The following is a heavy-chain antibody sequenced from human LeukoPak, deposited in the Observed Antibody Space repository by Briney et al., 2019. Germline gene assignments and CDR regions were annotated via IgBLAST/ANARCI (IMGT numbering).Heavy chain of an antibody. Sequence: PGGSLRLSCAASGFTFSSYAMHWVRQAPGKGLEWVAVISYDGSNKYYADSVKGRFTISRDNSKNTLYLQMNSLRAEDTAVYYCARDPSWNDDGAGWFDPWGQGTLVTVSS. D-gene: IGHD1-1*01. CDR2: ISYDGSNK. CDR3: ARDPSWNDDGAGWFDP. V-gene: IGHV3-30*04. CDR1: GFTFSSYA. J-gene: IGHJ5*02.